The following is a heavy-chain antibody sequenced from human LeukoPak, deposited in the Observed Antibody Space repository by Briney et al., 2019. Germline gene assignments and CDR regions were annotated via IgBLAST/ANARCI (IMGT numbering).Heavy chain of an antibody. D-gene: IGHD3-22*01. CDR2: IRYDGSNK. V-gene: IGHV3-30*02. J-gene: IGHJ3*02. CDR3: AKDVFCALLLRYAVDI. Sequence: GGSLRLSCAVSGFTFSDYWMNWVRQAPGKGPEWVAFIRYDGSNKYYADSVKGRFTISRDNSNNTLYLQMNSLIAEDTAGYCCAKDVFCALLLRYAVDIWGQGTMVTVSS. CDR1: GFTFSDYW.